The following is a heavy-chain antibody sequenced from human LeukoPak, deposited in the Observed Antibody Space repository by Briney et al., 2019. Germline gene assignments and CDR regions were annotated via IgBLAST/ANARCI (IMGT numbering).Heavy chain of an antibody. CDR1: GFTFSAFG. Sequence: GGSLRLSCAASGFTFSAFGMNRVRQAPGKGLEWVSAISGSGGSTYYADSVKGRFTISRDNSKNTLYLQMNSLRAEDTAVYYCVKGGKWELLYDYWGQGTLVTVSS. CDR3: VKGGKWELLYDY. V-gene: IGHV3-23*01. J-gene: IGHJ4*02. CDR2: ISGSGGST. D-gene: IGHD1-26*01.